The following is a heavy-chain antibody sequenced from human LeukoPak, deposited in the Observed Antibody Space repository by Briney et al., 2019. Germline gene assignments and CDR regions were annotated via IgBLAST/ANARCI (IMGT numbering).Heavy chain of an antibody. CDR2: INHSGST. CDR3: ARLQIVPAAIRISRHYGP. V-gene: IGHV4-34*01. D-gene: IGHD2-2*02. J-gene: IGHJ5*02. CDR1: GGSFSGYY. Sequence: PSETLSLTCAVYGGSFSGYYWSWIRQPPGKGLEWIGEINHSGSTNYNPSLKSRVTISVDTSKNQFSLKLSSVTAADTAVYYCARLQIVPAAIRISRHYGPWGQGTPVTVSS.